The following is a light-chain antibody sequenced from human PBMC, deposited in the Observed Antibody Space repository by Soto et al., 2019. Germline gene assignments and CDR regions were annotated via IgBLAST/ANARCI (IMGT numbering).Light chain of an antibody. Sequence: QAVVTQPPSASGTPGQRVTISCFGRSSNIGRNYVYWYQQLPGTAPKLLIYSNDQRPSGVPDRFSGSKSGASASLAISGLRSEDEAEYYCAAWDDSLSGVLFGGGTKLTVL. CDR2: SND. V-gene: IGLV1-47*02. J-gene: IGLJ2*01. CDR3: AAWDDSLSGVL. CDR1: SSNIGRNY.